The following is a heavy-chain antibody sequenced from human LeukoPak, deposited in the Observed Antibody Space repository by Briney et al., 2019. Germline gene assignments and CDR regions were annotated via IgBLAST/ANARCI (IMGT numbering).Heavy chain of an antibody. Sequence: GGSLRLSCAASGFSFSSYALHWVRQAPGKGLEWVSSICGDDGRTYYADSVKGRFTISRDISKNTLYLQVNGLRVEDTAVYYCAKGAGGSCYSPTDCWGQGTLVTVSS. CDR3: AKGAGGSCYSPTDC. D-gene: IGHD2-21*01. CDR1: GFSFSSYA. J-gene: IGHJ4*02. V-gene: IGHV3-23*01. CDR2: ICGDDGRT.